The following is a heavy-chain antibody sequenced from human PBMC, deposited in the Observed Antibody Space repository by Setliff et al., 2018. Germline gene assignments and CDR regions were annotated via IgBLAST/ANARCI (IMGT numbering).Heavy chain of an antibody. CDR3: ARLLRERPSLQPNYYYYMDV. CDR2: IFFGGST. J-gene: IGHJ6*03. D-gene: IGHD3-3*01. Sequence: SETLSLTCTVSGVSITSDYWSWIRQSPGKGLEWIAYIFFGGSTTYNPSLTGRVTMSVETSKNQFSLRLTSLTAADTAVYYCARLLRERPSLQPNYYYYMDVW. V-gene: IGHV4-59*01. CDR1: GVSITSDY.